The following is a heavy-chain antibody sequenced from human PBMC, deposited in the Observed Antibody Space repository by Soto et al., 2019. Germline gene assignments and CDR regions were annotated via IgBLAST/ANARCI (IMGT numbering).Heavy chain of an antibody. D-gene: IGHD4-17*01. CDR1: GGTFSSHT. Sequence: QDQLVQSGAEVKKPGSSVKVSCKASGGTFSSHTFSWVRQAPGQGLEWMGRIIPALGTATYAQKFQGRVTITADESATTVYMELNSLRSEDTAVYYCARPDFGDYSDYDLWGRGTLVTVSS. CDR3: ARPDFGDYSDYDL. J-gene: IGHJ2*01. V-gene: IGHV1-69*08. CDR2: IIPALGTA.